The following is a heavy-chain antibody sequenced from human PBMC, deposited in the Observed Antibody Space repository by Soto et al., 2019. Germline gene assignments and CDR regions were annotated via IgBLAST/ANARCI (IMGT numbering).Heavy chain of an antibody. CDR3: ATGVIWIGYFTVDS. V-gene: IGHV1-69*01. CDR1: GGSFGNSA. Sequence: QVPLVQSGAEVKKPGSSVKVSCKASGGSFGNSAINWVRQTPGQGLEWLGGFIPVYRTLNYAQKFQGRVTITADESTGTAYMTLSSLASDDTAVYYCATGVIWIGYFTVDSWGQGTRVTVSS. J-gene: IGHJ4*02. D-gene: IGHD3-3*01. CDR2: FIPVYRTL.